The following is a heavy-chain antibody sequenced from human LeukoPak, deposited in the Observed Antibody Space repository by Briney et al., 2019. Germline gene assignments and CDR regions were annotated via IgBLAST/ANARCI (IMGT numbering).Heavy chain of an antibody. J-gene: IGHJ6*03. V-gene: IGHV3-21*01. CDR1: GFTFSSYS. D-gene: IGHD6-6*01. CDR3: ARRSSSWEIYYYYMDV. CDR2: ISSSSSYI. Sequence: GGSLRLSCAASGFTFSSYSMNWVRQAPGKGLEWVSSISSSSSYIYYADSVKGRFTISRDNAKNSLYLQMNSLRAEDTAVYYCARRSSSWEIYYYYMDVWGKGTTVTVSS.